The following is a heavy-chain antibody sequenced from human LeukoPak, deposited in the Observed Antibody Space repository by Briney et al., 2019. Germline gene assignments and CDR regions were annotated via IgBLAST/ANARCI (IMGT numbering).Heavy chain of an antibody. J-gene: IGHJ4*02. CDR2: IKQDGTEK. CDR3: ATPSGYSSGWYPFDH. Sequence: GGPLRISCAASGFTFSSYWMSWVRQAPGKGLEWVANIKQDGTEKYYVDSVRGRFTVSRDNAKNSLYLQMNSLRAEDTAVYYCATPSGYSSGWYPFDHWGQGTLVTVSS. D-gene: IGHD6-19*01. V-gene: IGHV3-7*01. CDR1: GFTFSSYW.